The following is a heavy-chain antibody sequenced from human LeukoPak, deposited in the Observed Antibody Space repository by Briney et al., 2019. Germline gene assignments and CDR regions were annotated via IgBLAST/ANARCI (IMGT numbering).Heavy chain of an antibody. CDR2: IIPIFGTA. Sequence: ASVKVSCKASGGTFSSYAISWVRQAPGQGLEWMGGIIPIFGTANYAQKFQGRVTITADESTSTAYMELSSLRSEDTAVYYYGVLFAPPEFNRIVGATTTDYWGQGTLVTVSS. CDR1: GGTFSSYA. CDR3: GVLFAPPEFNRIVGATTTDY. J-gene: IGHJ4*02. V-gene: IGHV1-69*13. D-gene: IGHD1-26*01.